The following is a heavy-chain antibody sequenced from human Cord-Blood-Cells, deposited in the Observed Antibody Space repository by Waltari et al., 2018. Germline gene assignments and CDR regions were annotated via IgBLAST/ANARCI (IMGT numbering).Heavy chain of an antibody. CDR1: GYTFTGYY. CDR2: INPNSGGT. J-gene: IGHJ4*02. V-gene: IGHV1-2*03. Sequence: QRQLVRSGAEESRLESRFQVSCKDSGYTFTGYYMHRVQQAPGQGLEWMGWINPNSGGTNYAKKFQAWVTMTRDTSISTAYMELSRLRSDDTAVYYCARDAGTNWGQGTLVTVSS. CDR3: ARDAGTN. D-gene: IGHD1-1*01.